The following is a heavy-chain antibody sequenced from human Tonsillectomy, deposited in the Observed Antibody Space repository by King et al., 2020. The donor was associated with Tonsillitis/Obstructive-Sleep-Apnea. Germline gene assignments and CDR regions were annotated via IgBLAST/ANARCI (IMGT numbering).Heavy chain of an antibody. Sequence: VQLVESGGGLVKPGGSLRLSCAASGFTFSNAWMNWVRQAPGKGLEWVGRIKSKTDGGTTDYAAPVKGRFTISRDDSKNTLYLQMNSLKTEDTAVYYCNTDPRDIVVVPDAHYYYYYGMDVWGQGTTVTVSS. CDR1: GFTFSNAW. CDR3: NTDPRDIVVVPDAHYYYYYGMDV. J-gene: IGHJ6*02. CDR2: IKSKTDGGTT. V-gene: IGHV3-15*07. D-gene: IGHD2-2*01.